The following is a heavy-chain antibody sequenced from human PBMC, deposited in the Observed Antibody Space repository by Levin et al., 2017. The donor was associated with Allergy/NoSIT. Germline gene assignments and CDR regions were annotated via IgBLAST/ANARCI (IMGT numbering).Heavy chain of an antibody. V-gene: IGHV3-20*04. Sequence: GGSLRLSCAASGFTFYDYSMTWVRQAPGKGLEWVSGISWNGGSTGYADSVQGRFTISRDNAKNSLYLQINGPRVEDTALYYCARGAAFYSSSWYGDGAFDIWGRGTMVTVSS. CDR1: GFTFYDYS. CDR3: ARGAAFYSSSWYGDGAFDI. CDR2: ISWNGGST. D-gene: IGHD6-13*01. J-gene: IGHJ3*02.